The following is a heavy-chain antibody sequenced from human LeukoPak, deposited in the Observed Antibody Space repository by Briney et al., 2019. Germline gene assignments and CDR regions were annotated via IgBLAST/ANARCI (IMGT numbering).Heavy chain of an antibody. J-gene: IGHJ4*02. Sequence: KPSQTLSLTCTVSGGSISSGSYYWSWIRQPAGKGLEWIGRMYTSGSTNYNPSLKSRVTISVDTSKNQFSLKLSSVTAADTAVYYCARDPGRRYGGAYYFDYWGQGTLVTVSS. CDR3: ARDPGRRYGGAYYFDY. CDR1: GGSISSGSYY. CDR2: MYTSGST. V-gene: IGHV4-61*02. D-gene: IGHD3-16*01.